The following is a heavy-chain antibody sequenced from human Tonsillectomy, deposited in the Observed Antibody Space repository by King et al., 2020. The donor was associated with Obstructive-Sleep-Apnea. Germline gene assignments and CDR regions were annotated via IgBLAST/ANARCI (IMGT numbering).Heavy chain of an antibody. Sequence: VQLVESGGGVVQPGRSLRLSCAASGFTFSDSGMHWVRQTPGKGLEWVSFIRLYGRENYYADSVKGRFTISRDNSRNTLYLHMNSLRVEETAVYYCARPGVGASSIIEYWGQGTLVTVSS. CDR1: GFTFSDSG. CDR2: IRLYGREN. D-gene: IGHD1-26*01. CDR3: ARPGVGASSIIEY. V-gene: IGHV3-30*02. J-gene: IGHJ4*02.